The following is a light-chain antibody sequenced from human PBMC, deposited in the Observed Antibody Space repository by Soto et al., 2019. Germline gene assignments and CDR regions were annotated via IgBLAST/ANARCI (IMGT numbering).Light chain of an antibody. Sequence: QSALAQPPSVSGSPGQSVTISCTGTSTDFVSYNRVSWYQQPPDTAPKLMIYEASNRPSGVPDRFSGSKSGNTASLTISGLQAADEADYYCSLYTSENTYVFGTGTKV. CDR2: EAS. J-gene: IGLJ1*01. V-gene: IGLV2-18*01. CDR1: STDFVSYNR. CDR3: SLYTSENTYV.